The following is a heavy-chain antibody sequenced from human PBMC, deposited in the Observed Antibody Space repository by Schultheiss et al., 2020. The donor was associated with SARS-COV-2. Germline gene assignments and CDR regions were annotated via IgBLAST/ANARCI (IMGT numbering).Heavy chain of an antibody. D-gene: IGHD1-26*01. Sequence: ASVKVSCKASGYTFTSYTISWVRQAPGQGLEWMGRIIPILGIANYAQKFQGRVTMTTDTSTSTAYMELRSLRSDDTAVYYCASRPRRGATTLDYWGQGTLVTVSS. J-gene: IGHJ4*02. CDR1: GYTFTSYT. CDR3: ASRPRRGATTLDY. CDR2: IIPILGIA. V-gene: IGHV1-18*01.